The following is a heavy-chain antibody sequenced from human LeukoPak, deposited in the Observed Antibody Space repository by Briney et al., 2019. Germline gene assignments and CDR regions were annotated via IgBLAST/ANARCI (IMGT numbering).Heavy chain of an antibody. D-gene: IGHD3-3*01. J-gene: IGHJ4*02. CDR2: ISAYNGNT. Sequence: GASVKVSCKASGYTFTSYGTSWVRQAPGQGLEWMGWISAYNGNTNYAQKLQGRVTMTTDTSTSTAYMELRSLRSDDTAVYYCARDPNTSYDFWSGYSGYFDYWGQGTLVTVSS. CDR3: ARDPNTSYDFWSGYSGYFDY. CDR1: GYTFTSYG. V-gene: IGHV1-18*01.